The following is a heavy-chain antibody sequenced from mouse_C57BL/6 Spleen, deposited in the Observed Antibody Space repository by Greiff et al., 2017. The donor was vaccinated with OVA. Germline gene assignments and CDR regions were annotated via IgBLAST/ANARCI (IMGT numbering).Heavy chain of an antibody. J-gene: IGHJ2*01. CDR1: GYTFTSYW. CDR2: IHPSDSDT. CDR3: AYYDYEGFFDY. Sequence: QVQLQQPGAELVKPGASVKVSCKASGYTFTSYWMHWVKQRPGQGLEWIGRIHPSDSDTNYNQKFKGKATLTVDKSSSTAYMQRSSLTSEDSAVYYCAYYDYEGFFDYWGQGTTLTVSS. V-gene: IGHV1-74*01. D-gene: IGHD2-4*01.